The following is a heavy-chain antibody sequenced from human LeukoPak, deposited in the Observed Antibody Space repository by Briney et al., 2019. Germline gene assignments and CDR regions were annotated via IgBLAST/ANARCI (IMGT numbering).Heavy chain of an antibody. CDR3: ARDRDYSNTERGFDY. CDR1: VYTFTDYY. CDR2: INPNSGKR. D-gene: IGHD4-11*01. Sequence: VASVKVSCKTSVYTFTDYYIHWVRQAPGQGLEWMGWINPNSGKRNSAQKFQGRVTMTGDSSISTAYMELSRVTSDDTAVYYCARDRDYSNTERGFDYWGQGTLVPASS. V-gene: IGHV1-2*02. J-gene: IGHJ4*02.